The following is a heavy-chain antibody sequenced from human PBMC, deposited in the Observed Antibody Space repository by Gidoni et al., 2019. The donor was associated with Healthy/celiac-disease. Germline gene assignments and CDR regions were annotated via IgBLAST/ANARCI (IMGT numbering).Heavy chain of an antibody. D-gene: IGHD1-26*01. J-gene: IGHJ4*02. CDR3: AREAAGARSPFFDY. V-gene: IGHV3-64*01. CDR1: GFTFSSYA. Sequence: EVQLVESGGGLVQPGGSLRLSCAAPGFTFSSYAMHWVRQAPGKGLEYVSAISSNGGSTYYANSVKGRFTISRDNSKNTLYLQMGSLRAEDMAVYYCAREAAGARSPFFDYWGQGTLVTVSS. CDR2: ISSNGGST.